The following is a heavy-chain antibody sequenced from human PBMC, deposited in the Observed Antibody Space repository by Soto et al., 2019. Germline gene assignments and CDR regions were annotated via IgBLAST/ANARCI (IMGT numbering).Heavy chain of an antibody. CDR3: ARGITLTVAVKGGAPEKSYFDS. CDR2: VNHSGNT. V-gene: IGHV4-34*01. CDR1: GGSFSGYD. Sequence: PSETLSLTCAVYGGSFSGYDWSWSRQPPGKGLEWIGEVNHSGNTNENPSLKSRVTLSVDTSKNQFSLKLRSVTAADTAVYYCARGITLTVAVKGGAPEKSYFDSWGQGALVTVSS. J-gene: IGHJ4*02. D-gene: IGHD3-22*01.